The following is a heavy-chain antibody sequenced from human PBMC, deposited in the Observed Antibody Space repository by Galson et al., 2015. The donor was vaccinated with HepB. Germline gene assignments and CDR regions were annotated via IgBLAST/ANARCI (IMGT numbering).Heavy chain of an antibody. Sequence: SLRLSCAASGFTFSSYEMNWVRQAPGKGLEWVSYISSSGSTIYYADSVKGRFTISRDNAKNSLYLQMNSLRAEDTAVYYCARDQVGATGNIWGQGTMVTVSS. J-gene: IGHJ3*02. CDR2: ISSSGSTI. CDR1: GFTFSSYE. V-gene: IGHV3-48*03. D-gene: IGHD1-26*01. CDR3: ARDQVGATGNI.